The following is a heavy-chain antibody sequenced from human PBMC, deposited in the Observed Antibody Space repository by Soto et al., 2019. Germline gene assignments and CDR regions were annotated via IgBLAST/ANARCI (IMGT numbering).Heavy chain of an antibody. Sequence: PSETLSLTCTVSGGSISSSGYSWNWIRQPPGKGLEWIGYIYHSGYTYYNPSLRSRVTISVDKSKNHFSLKLSSVTAADTAVYYCARDQLEGNWFDPWGQGTLVTVSS. D-gene: IGHD1-1*01. CDR1: GGSISSSGYS. V-gene: IGHV4-30-2*01. J-gene: IGHJ5*02. CDR2: IYHSGYT. CDR3: ARDQLEGNWFDP.